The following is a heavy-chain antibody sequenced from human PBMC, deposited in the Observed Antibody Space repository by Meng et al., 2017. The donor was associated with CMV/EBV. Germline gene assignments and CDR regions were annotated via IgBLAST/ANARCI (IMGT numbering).Heavy chain of an antibody. V-gene: IGHV1-18*01. CDR2: IRTHNGDT. CDR1: GYPFSTYS. CDR3: ARGEGNYYFDN. J-gene: IGHJ4*02. Sequence: ASVKVSCKTSGYPFSTYSMIWVRQAPGQGLEWMAWIRTHNGDTRYAQKVQGRVTVTTDTSTNTAYMELRSLTSDDTAVYYCARGEGNYYFDNWGQGMPVTVSS.